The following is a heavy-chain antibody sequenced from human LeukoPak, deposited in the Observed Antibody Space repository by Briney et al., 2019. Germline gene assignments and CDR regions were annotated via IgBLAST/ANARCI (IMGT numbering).Heavy chain of an antibody. D-gene: IGHD3-10*01. Sequence: SETLSLTCPVSGGSISSSSYYWGWIRQPPGKGLEWIGSIYYSGSTFYNPSLKSRVTISVDTSKNQFSLKLSSVTATDTAVYYCAKTQTRVVWGKGTAVTVS. V-gene: IGHV4-39*01. CDR3: AKTQTRVV. CDR1: GGSISSSSYY. CDR2: IYYSGST. J-gene: IGHJ6*03.